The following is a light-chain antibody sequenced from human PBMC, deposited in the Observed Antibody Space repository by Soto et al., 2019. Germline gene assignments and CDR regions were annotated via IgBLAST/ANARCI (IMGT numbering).Light chain of an antibody. CDR3: HQYNSYWT. CDR2: KTS. CDR1: QSIGSW. J-gene: IGKJ1*01. V-gene: IGKV1-5*03. Sequence: DTQITQSPSTVSASLVDIVTITCRASQSIGSWLAWYQQKPGKAPKLLIYKTSILENGVPSRFSGSGSGTEFTLSISSLQTDDFATYYCHQYNSYWTFGQGTKVDIK.